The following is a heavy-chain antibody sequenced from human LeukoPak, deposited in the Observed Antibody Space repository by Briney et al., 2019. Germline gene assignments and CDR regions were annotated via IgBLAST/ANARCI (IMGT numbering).Heavy chain of an antibody. V-gene: IGHV3-20*04. CDR2: INWNGGST. CDR1: GFTFGDYG. Sequence: PGGSLRLSCAASGFTFGDYGMSWVRQAPGKGLEWVSGINWNGGSTGYADSVKGRFTISRDNAKNSLYLQMNSLRAEDTALYYCARERYYDSSGPDAFDIWGQGTMVTVSS. CDR3: ARERYYDSSGPDAFDI. J-gene: IGHJ3*02. D-gene: IGHD3-22*01.